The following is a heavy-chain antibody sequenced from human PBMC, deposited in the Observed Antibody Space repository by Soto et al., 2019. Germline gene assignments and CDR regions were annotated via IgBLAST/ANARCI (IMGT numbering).Heavy chain of an antibody. Sequence: EVQLVQSGTDVKKPGATVKISCKASGYTFTDYYVHWVQQAPGKGLQWMGLVDPADGQTAYGEKYQGRVTLAVDSYTDTAFLQLSGLTYDDPAVYYCAIRRAASNAWYYFDSWGQGTIGTVSS. V-gene: IGHV1-69-2*01. J-gene: IGHJ4*02. D-gene: IGHD2-8*02. CDR3: AIRRAASNAWYYFDS. CDR1: GYTFTDYY. CDR2: VDPADGQT.